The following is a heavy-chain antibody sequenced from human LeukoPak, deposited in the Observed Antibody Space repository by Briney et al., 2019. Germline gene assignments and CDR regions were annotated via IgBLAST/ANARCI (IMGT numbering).Heavy chain of an antibody. D-gene: IGHD3-16*02. V-gene: IGHV3-23*01. J-gene: IGHJ3*01. CDR1: GFTFTAYA. CDR3: AHRDVTRYPKRAALYV. CDR2: IRASGKDT. Sequence: GGPLRLSCTASGFTFTAYAMAWVRQAPGKGLEWVSAIRASGKDTYYADSVKGRFIISRDNSIDALCLQMSSLTDEDTALYYCAHRDVTRYPKRAALYVWGRGTMVSVSS.